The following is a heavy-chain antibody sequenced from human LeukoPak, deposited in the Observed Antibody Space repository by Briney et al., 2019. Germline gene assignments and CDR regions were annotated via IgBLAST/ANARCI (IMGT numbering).Heavy chain of an antibody. Sequence: PSETLSLTCAVYGGSFSGYYWSWIRQPPGKGLEWIGEINHSGSTNYNPSLKSQVTISVDTSKNQFSLKLSSVTAADTAVYYCARRQTWGQGTLVTVSS. CDR1: GGSFSGYY. V-gene: IGHV4-34*01. CDR2: INHSGST. J-gene: IGHJ4*02. CDR3: ARRQT.